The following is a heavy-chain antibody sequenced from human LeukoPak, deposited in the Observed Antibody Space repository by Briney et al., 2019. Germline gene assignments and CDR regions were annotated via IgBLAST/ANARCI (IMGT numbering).Heavy chain of an antibody. Sequence: PGGSLRLSCAASGSPFINSEMNWVRQPPGKGLEWVSYISVSGASIYYADSVRGRFIISRDNAKNSLYLQMDGLTVEDTAIYYCAKDPNINWGQGTLVTVSS. J-gene: IGHJ4*02. V-gene: IGHV3-48*03. CDR3: AKDPNIN. D-gene: IGHD1-14*01. CDR1: GSPFINSE. CDR2: ISVSGASI.